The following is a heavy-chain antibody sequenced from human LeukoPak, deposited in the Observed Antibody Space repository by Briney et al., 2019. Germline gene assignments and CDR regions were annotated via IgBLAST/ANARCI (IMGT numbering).Heavy chain of an antibody. CDR1: GFPFSSFG. J-gene: IGHJ6*02. Sequence: GGSLRLSCAASGFPFSSFGMHWVRQAPGKGLVWVSRINGDGSSTNYADSVRGRFTISRDNAKNTLFPQMNSLRVEDTAEYYCARDTSYGMDVWGQGTTVTVSS. CDR3: ARDTSYGMDV. D-gene: IGHD3-16*01. V-gene: IGHV3-74*01. CDR2: INGDGSST.